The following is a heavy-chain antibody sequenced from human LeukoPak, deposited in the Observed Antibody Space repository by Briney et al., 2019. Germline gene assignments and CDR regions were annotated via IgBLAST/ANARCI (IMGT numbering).Heavy chain of an antibody. CDR1: GYIFTSYW. D-gene: IGHD4-17*01. J-gene: IGHJ5*02. V-gene: IGHV5-51*01. CDR2: IYPGGSGT. Sequence: GESLKISCKGSGYIFTSYWIGWVRQMPGKGLEWMGIIYPGGSGTRYSPSFQGQVTISADKSISTAYLQWSSLKASDTAMYYCARLEDGDYVGNWFDPWGQGTLVTVSS. CDR3: ARLEDGDYVGNWFDP.